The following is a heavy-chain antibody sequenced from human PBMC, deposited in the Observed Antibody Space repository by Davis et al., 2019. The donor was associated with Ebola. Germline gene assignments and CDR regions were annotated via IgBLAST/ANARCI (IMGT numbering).Heavy chain of an antibody. V-gene: IGHV4-34*01. CDR2: INHSGST. CDR3: ARGSSSSSGYYYYGMDV. J-gene: IGHJ6*02. CDR1: GGSFSGYY. Sequence: SETLSFTCAVYGGSFSGYYWSWIRQPPGKGLEWIGEINHSGSTNYNPSLKSRVTISVDTSKNQFSLKLSSVTAADTAVYYCARGSSSSSGYYYYGMDVWGQGTTVTVSS. D-gene: IGHD6-6*01.